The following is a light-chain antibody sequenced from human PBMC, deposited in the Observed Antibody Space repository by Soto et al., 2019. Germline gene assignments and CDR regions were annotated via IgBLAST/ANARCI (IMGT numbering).Light chain of an antibody. CDR3: QQSYNTPQVT. Sequence: DIQMTQSPSSLSASVGDRVTITCRASQSISSYLNWYQQKPGRAPNLLIYAASSLHSGVPSRFSGSGSGTNFTLSISSLHPEDFATYYCQQSYNTPQVTFGGVTKVEIK. J-gene: IGKJ4*01. V-gene: IGKV1-39*01. CDR1: QSISSY. CDR2: AAS.